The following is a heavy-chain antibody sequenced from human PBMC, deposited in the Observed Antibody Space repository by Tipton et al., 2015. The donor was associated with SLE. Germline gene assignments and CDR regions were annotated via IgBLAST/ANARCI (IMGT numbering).Heavy chain of an antibody. CDR2: ITGSGDRT. V-gene: IGHV3-23*01. CDR3: AGGTGAYFDH. J-gene: IGHJ4*02. Sequence: SLRLSCAASGFTFSNYAMSWVRQAPGKGLEWVSAITGSGDRTYYIDSVKGRFTISRDNSKNSLYLQMNGLRVEDTAVYYCAGGTGAYFDHWGQGTLLTVSS. CDR1: GFTFSNYA. D-gene: IGHD3-16*01.